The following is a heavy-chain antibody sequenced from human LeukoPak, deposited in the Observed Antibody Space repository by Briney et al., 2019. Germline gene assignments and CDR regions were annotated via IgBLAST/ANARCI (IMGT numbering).Heavy chain of an antibody. CDR1: GGSFSGYY. V-gene: IGHV4-34*01. D-gene: IGHD3-3*01. Sequence: PSETLSLTCAVYGGSFSGYYWSWIRQPPGKGLEWIGEINHSGSTNYNPSLKSRVTISVDTSKNQFSLKLSSVTAADTAVYYCARVRYYDFWSGYFTPNYYYYMDVWGKGTTVTVSS. J-gene: IGHJ6*03. CDR2: INHSGST. CDR3: ARVRYYDFWSGYFTPNYYYYMDV.